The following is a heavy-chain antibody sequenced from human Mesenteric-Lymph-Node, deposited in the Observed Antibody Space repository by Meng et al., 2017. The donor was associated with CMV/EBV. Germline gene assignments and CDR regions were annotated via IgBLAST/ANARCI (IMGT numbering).Heavy chain of an antibody. CDR1: GGSISSNRYF. Sequence: TFPGGSISSNRYFWAWLRQPPGRGLEWSGSISYSGSTYYNPSLKSRVTISVDTSKNQFSQRLTSVTALDTAVYYCARLLGMSGSFDYWSHGTLVTVSS. CDR2: ISYSGST. CDR3: ARLLGMSGSFDY. D-gene: IGHD1-20*01. V-gene: IGHV4-39*01. J-gene: IGHJ4*01.